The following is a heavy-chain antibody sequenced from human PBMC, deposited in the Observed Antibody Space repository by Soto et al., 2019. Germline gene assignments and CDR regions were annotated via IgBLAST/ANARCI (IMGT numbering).Heavy chain of an antibody. Sequence: QVQLVESGGGVVQPGRSLRLSCAASGFTFSSYAMHWVRQAPGKGLEWVAVISYDGSNKYYADSVKGRFTISRDNSKNTLYLQMNSLRAEDTAVYYCARVLGEEWLLSDTSANFDYWGQGTLVTVSS. CDR3: ARVLGEEWLLSDTSANFDY. V-gene: IGHV3-30-3*01. D-gene: IGHD3-3*01. CDR1: GFTFSSYA. CDR2: ISYDGSNK. J-gene: IGHJ4*02.